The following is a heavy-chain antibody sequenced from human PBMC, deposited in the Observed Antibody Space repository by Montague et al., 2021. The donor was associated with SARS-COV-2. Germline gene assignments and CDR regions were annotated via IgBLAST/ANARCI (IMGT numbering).Heavy chain of an antibody. V-gene: IGHV4-34*01. D-gene: IGHD2-2*02. CDR3: ARLGEGVVPAPILGVGPYYSYFYMDV. J-gene: IGHJ6*03. Sequence: SDTLSLTRAVYGGSFSGYYWNWIRQPPGKGLEWIGEINHSGSANYNPSLKRRVTISVDMSKNQFSLKLNSVTAADTAVYYCARLGEGVVPAPILGVGPYYSYFYMDVWGKGATVTVSS. CDR1: GGSFSGYY. CDR2: INHSGSA.